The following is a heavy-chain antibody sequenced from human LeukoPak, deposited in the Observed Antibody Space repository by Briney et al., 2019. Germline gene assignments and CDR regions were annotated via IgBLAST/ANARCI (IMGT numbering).Heavy chain of an antibody. D-gene: IGHD5-24*01. CDR1: GGSISSSSYY. V-gene: IGHV4-39*07. CDR2: INHSGST. J-gene: IGHJ4*02. Sequence: SETLSLTCTVSGGSISSSSYYWGWIRQPPGKGLEWIGEINHSGSTNYNPSLKSRVTISVDTSKNQFSLKLSSVTAADTAVYYCARRRWLTRGFDYWGQGTLVTVSS. CDR3: ARRRWLTRGFDY.